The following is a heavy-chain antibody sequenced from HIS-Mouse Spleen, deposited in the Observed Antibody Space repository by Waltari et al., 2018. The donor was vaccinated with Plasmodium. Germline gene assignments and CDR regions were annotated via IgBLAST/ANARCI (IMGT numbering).Heavy chain of an antibody. D-gene: IGHD3-16*01. Sequence: QVQLVESGGGVVQPGRSLRLSCAASGFTFSSYGMHWVRQAPGKGLEWVAVISYDGSNKYYADSVKGRFTISRDNSKNTLYLQMNSLRAEDTAVYYCAKAQGVINFDYWGQGTLGTVSS. V-gene: IGHV3-30*18. J-gene: IGHJ4*02. CDR2: ISYDGSNK. CDR1: GFTFSSYG. CDR3: AKAQGVINFDY.